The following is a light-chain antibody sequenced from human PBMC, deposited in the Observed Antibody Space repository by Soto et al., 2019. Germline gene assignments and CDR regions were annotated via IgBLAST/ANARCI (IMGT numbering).Light chain of an antibody. V-gene: IGKV1-8*01. J-gene: IGKJ5*01. CDR3: QQYYSYPIT. Sequence: AIRMTQSPSSFSASTGDGVTITCRASQGISSYLAWYQQKPGKAPKLLIYAASTLQSGVPSRFSGSGSGTDFTLTISCLQSEDFATYYCQQYYSYPITFGQGTRLEI. CDR2: AAS. CDR1: QGISSY.